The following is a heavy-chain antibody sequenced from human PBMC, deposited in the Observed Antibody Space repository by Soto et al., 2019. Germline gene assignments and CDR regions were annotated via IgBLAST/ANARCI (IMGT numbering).Heavy chain of an antibody. CDR2: ITGSGDST. V-gene: IGHV3-23*01. J-gene: IGHJ4*02. D-gene: IGHD3-3*01. CDR1: GFTFSSHA. CDR3: AKEHYDFWSGYSLATDY. Sequence: GGSLRLSCAVSGFTFSSHAMSWVRQAPGKGLECVSSITGSGDSTYYADSVKGRFTISRDKSKSTLYLQMNSLRAEDTAVYYCAKEHYDFWSGYSLATDYWGQGTLVTVSS.